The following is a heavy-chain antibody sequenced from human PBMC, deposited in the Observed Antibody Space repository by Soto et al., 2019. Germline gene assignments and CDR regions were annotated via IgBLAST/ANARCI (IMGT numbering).Heavy chain of an antibody. CDR1: GFTFSSYA. CDR2: ISYDGSNK. CDR3: ARAYSAEYFQH. J-gene: IGHJ1*01. Sequence: QVQLVESGGGVVQPGRSLRLSCAASGFTFSSYAMHWVRQAPGKGLEWVAVISYDGSNKYYADSVKGRFTISRDNSKNPLYLQMNSLRAEDTAVYYCARAYSAEYFQHWGQGTLVTVSS. V-gene: IGHV3-30-3*01. D-gene: IGHD4-4*01.